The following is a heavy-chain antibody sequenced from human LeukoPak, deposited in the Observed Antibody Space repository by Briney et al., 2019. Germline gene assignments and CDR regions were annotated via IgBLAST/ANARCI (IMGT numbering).Heavy chain of an antibody. D-gene: IGHD1-26*01. CDR2: INQDGSEE. V-gene: IGHV3-7*01. Sequence: GGSLRLSCAASGFTFRTYWMSWIRQAPGNEPEWVADINQDGSEEYYLQSVQGRFTVSRDNAQNAVFLQMTYLSADDTAVYYCARWKMELERNAFDFWGQGTVVTVSS. CDR3: ARWKMELERNAFDF. CDR1: GFTFRTYW. J-gene: IGHJ3*01.